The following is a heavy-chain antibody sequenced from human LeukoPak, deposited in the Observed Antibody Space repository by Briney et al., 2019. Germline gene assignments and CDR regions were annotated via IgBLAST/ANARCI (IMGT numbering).Heavy chain of an antibody. V-gene: IGHV3-74*01. CDR1: GFTFGSYA. CDR3: ARGTYGYSYGLLDY. CDR2: INSDGSST. Sequence: GGSLRLSCAASGFTFGSYAMSWVRRAPGKGLVWVSRINSDGSSTSYADSVKGRFTISRDNAKNTLYLQMNSLRAEDTAVYYCARGTYGYSYGLLDYWGQGTLVTVSS. D-gene: IGHD5-18*01. J-gene: IGHJ4*02.